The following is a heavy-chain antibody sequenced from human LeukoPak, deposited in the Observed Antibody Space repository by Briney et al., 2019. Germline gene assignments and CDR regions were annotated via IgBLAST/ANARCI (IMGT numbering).Heavy chain of an antibody. CDR3: ANERAGAAAVHWFDP. CDR2: IYTGGST. CDR1: GFTVSSIY. Sequence: PGGSLRLSCAASGFTVSSIYMSWVRQAPGKGLEWVSVIYTGGSTYYADSVKGRFTISRDNSKNTLYLQMNSLRAEDTAVYYCANERAGAAAVHWFDPWGQGTLVTVSS. J-gene: IGHJ5*02. D-gene: IGHD6-13*01. V-gene: IGHV3-66*01.